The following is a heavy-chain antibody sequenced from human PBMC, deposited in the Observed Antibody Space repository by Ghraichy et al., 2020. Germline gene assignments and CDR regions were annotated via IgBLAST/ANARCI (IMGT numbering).Heavy chain of an antibody. V-gene: IGHV4-59*01. CDR2: IYYSGHT. J-gene: IGHJ6*03. Sequence: SETLSLTCTVSGGSISSYYWTWIRQPPGKGLEWIGYIYYSGHTNYNPSLKSRLTISVDTSKNQFSLKLSSVTAADTAVYYCARAYYSNMDVWGKGTTVTVS. CDR1: GGSISSYY. CDR3: ARAYYSNMDV.